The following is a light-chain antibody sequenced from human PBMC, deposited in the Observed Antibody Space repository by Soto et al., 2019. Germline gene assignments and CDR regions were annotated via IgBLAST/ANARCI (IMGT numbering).Light chain of an antibody. V-gene: IGLV2-8*01. CDR3: SSYAGSRIGV. CDR2: EVS. CDR1: SSVVGGYNY. J-gene: IGLJ1*01. Sequence: QSALTQPPSASGSPGQSVTISCTGTSSVVGGYNYVSWYQQHPGKAPKLMIYEVSKRPSGVPDRFSGSKSGNTASLTVSGLQAEDEADYYCSSYAGSRIGVFGTGTKLTVL.